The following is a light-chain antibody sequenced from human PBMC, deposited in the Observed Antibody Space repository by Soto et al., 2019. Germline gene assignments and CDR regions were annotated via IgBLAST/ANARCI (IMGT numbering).Light chain of an antibody. CDR1: QSVPKNY. J-gene: IGKJ1*01. V-gene: IGKV3-20*01. CDR3: HQYATSPQT. CDR2: GPS. Sequence: EILLTQSPGTLSLSPGERATLSCRASQSVPKNYLAWYQQEPGQAPRLLIYGPSSRATGIPDRFSDSGSGTDFTLTISRLEPEDFAVYYCHQYATSPQTFGQGTKVEIK.